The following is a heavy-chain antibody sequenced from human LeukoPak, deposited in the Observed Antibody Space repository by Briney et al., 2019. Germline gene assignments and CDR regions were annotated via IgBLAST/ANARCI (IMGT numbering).Heavy chain of an antibody. D-gene: IGHD6-13*01. J-gene: IGHJ4*02. Sequence: KPSETLSLTCTVSGGSIGNYYWSRIRQPPGKRLEWIGYIYNNGNTNYNPSLKSRVTISVDTSKRQFSLKLTSVTAADTALYYCARSSDSSWYEEYWGQGTLVTVSS. CDR2: IYNNGNT. CDR3: ARSSDSSWYEEY. V-gene: IGHV4-59*01. CDR1: GGSIGNYY.